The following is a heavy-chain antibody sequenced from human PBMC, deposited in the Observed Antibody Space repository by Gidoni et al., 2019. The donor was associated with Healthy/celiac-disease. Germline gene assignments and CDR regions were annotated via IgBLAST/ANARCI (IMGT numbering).Heavy chain of an antibody. J-gene: IGHJ4*02. D-gene: IGHD3-16*01. Sequence: QLQLQESGPGLVKPSETLSLTCTVSGRSISSSSSYWGWIRQPPGKGLAWIGSIYYRGSTYYNPSLKSRVTIAVDTPKNQFSLKLSAVTAADTAVYYCFRGGGIRTGMDYWGQGTLVTVSS. CDR2: IYYRGST. CDR1: GRSISSSSSY. V-gene: IGHV4-39*01. CDR3: FRGGGIRTGMDY.